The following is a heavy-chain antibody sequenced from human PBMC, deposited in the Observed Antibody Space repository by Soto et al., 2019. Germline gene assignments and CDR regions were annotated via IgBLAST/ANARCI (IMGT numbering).Heavy chain of an antibody. CDR1: GGSIISKY. CDR3: ARLSLSASSDGDAFDI. D-gene: IGHD6-6*01. J-gene: IGHJ3*02. CDR2: TYYLGYT. V-gene: IGHV4-59*08. Sequence: SETLSLTCSVSGGSIISKYWSWIRQPPWKGLEWLGHTYYLGYTNYTPSLKSRLTISVDTSKTQFSLKLSSVTAAETAVYYCARLSLSASSDGDAFDIWGQGIMVTVSS.